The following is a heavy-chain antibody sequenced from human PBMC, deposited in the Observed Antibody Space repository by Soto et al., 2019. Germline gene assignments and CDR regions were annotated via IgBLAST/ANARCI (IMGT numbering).Heavy chain of an antibody. Sequence: SVKVSCKASGDTFNFYSINWVRQAPGLGLEWMGRVNPIVSMSNYAQKFQGGVTMTADKSTSTAYMELSSLRSEDTAIYASSYGSGYRAFDYWGQGALVTVSS. CDR3: SYGSGYRAFDY. D-gene: IGHD3-10*01. CDR1: GDTFNFYS. V-gene: IGHV1-69*02. J-gene: IGHJ4*02. CDR2: VNPIVSMS.